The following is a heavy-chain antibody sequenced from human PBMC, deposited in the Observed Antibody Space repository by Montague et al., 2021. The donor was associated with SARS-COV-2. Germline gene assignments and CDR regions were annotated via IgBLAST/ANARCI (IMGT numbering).Heavy chain of an antibody. D-gene: IGHD2-21*01. CDR3: ARDRSGLLLYYFDY. CDR2: ISSSGSTI. V-gene: IGHV3-48*03. CDR1: GFTFSSYE. J-gene: IGHJ4*02. Sequence: SLRLSCAASGFTFSSYEMNWVRQAPGKGLEWVSYISSSGSTIYYADSVKGRFTISRDNAKNSLYLQMNSLRAEDTAVYYCARDRSGLLLYYFDYWGQGTLVTVSS.